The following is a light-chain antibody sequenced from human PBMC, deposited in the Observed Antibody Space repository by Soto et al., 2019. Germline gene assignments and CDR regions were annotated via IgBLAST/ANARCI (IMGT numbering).Light chain of an antibody. CDR2: GAS. J-gene: IGKJ1*01. V-gene: IGKV3-20*01. Sequence: VLTHSPGTLSLSPGDRATLSCRASQSLSSYYLAWYQLYPGQAPRLLIFGASSRATDIPDRFSGSGSGTDFTLTISRLEPEDVAVYFCQEFGSSPPWTFGQGTKV. CDR3: QEFGSSPPWT. CDR1: QSLSSYY.